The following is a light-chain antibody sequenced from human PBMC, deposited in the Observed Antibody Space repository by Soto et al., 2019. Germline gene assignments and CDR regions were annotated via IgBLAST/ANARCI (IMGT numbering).Light chain of an antibody. CDR2: AAS. Sequence: DIQMTQSPSSLSASVGDTITITCRASQRINSYVNWYLQKPGKAPDLLIYAASSLQSGVPSRYSGSGSGTNFTLTISSLQPEDFATYYCHQSYTTPFTFGGGTKVEIK. V-gene: IGKV1-39*01. J-gene: IGKJ4*01. CDR1: QRINSY. CDR3: HQSYTTPFT.